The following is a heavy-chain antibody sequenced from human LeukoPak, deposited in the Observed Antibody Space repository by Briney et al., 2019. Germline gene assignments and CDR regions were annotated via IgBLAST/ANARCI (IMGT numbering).Heavy chain of an antibody. J-gene: IGHJ4*02. CDR2: IRGSGGGT. Sequence: GGSLRLSCAASGFTFSSYAMSWVRQAPGKGLEWVSTIRGSGGGTYYADSVKGRFTISRDNSKNTLYLQMNSLRDEDTALYYCAKAGIGVLGYFDYWGQGTLVTVSS. CDR1: GFTFSSYA. CDR3: AKAGIGVLGYFDY. D-gene: IGHD6-19*01. V-gene: IGHV3-23*01.